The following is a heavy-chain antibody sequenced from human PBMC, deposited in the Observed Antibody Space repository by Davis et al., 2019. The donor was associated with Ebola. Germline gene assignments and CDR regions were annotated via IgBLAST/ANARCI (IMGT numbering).Heavy chain of an antibody. J-gene: IGHJ5*02. V-gene: IGHV3-74*01. CDR3: ARDRGYDFWSGYLGWFDP. Sequence: PGGSLRLSCAVSGFTFSNYWMHWVRQSPGKGLVWVSRIDSDGSSTSYADSVKGRFTISRDNAKNTLYLQMNSLRDEDTAVYYCARDRGYDFWSGYLGWFDPWGQGTLVTVSS. D-gene: IGHD3-3*01. CDR2: IDSDGSST. CDR1: GFTFSNYW.